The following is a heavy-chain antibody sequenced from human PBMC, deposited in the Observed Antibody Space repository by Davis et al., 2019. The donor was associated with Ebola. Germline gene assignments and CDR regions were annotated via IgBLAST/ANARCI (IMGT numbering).Heavy chain of an antibody. CDR3: ARVELLRFLEWLEGYYYMDV. J-gene: IGHJ6*03. CDR2: INHSGST. V-gene: IGHV4-34*01. Sequence: SETLSLTCAVYGGSFSGYFWSWIRQPAGKGLEWIGEINHSGSTNYNPSLKSRVTISVDTSKNQFSLKLSSVTAADTAVYYCARVELLRFLEWLEGYYYMDVWGKGTTVTVSS. CDR1: GGSFSGYF. D-gene: IGHD3-3*01.